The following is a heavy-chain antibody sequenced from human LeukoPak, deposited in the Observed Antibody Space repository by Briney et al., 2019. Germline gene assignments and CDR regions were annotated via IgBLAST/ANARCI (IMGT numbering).Heavy chain of an antibody. CDR1: GFTFSSYE. Sequence: GGSLRLSCAASGFTFSSYEMNWVRQAPGKGLEWVSYISSSGSTIYYADSVKGRFTISRDNAKNTLYLQMNSLRAEDTAVYYCAREGYYFDYWGQGTLATVSS. V-gene: IGHV3-48*03. CDR3: AREGYYFDY. CDR2: ISSSGSTI. J-gene: IGHJ4*02.